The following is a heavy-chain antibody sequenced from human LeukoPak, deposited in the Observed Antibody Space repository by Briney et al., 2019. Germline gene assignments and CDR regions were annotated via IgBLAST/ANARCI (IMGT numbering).Heavy chain of an antibody. CDR3: TNGILTAVYYGMDV. V-gene: IGHV3-9*01. D-gene: IGHD3-9*01. Sequence: GGSMRLSCGASGFTFDDYAMHWVPQAPGKGLEWVSGISWNSGGIGYADSVKGRFTISRDSAKNSLYLQMNSLRAEDTALYYCTNGILTAVYYGMDVWGQGTTVTVSS. CDR2: ISWNSGGI. J-gene: IGHJ6*02. CDR1: GFTFDDYA.